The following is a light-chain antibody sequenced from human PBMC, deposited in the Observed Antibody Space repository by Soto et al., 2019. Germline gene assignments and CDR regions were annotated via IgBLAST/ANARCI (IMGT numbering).Light chain of an antibody. V-gene: IGKV3-20*01. CDR1: QSASSNY. CDR2: GAA. CDR3: QQYGSSPAT. J-gene: IGKJ5*01. Sequence: EIVFTQSPGTLSLSPGERATLSCRASQSASSNYVAWYQHKLGQAPRLLIYGAASRATGIPDRFSGSGSGTDFTLTISRLEPGDFAVYYCQQYGSSPATFGQGTRLEIK.